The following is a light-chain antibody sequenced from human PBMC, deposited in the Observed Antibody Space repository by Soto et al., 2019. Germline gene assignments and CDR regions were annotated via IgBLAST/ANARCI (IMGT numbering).Light chain of an antibody. V-gene: IGLV2-23*02. CDR1: SSDVGSYNL. Sequence: QSALTQPASVSGSPGQSITISCTGTSSDVGSYNLVSWYQQHPGKAPKLMIYEVSKRPSGVSNRFSGSKSGNTASLTISGLQAEDEADYYCCSYAGSKVFATGPKVNVL. CDR3: CSYAGSKV. J-gene: IGLJ1*01. CDR2: EVS.